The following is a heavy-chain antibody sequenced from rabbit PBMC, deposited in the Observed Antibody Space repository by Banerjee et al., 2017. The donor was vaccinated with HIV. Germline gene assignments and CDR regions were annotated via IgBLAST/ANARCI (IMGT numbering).Heavy chain of an antibody. V-gene: IGHV1S45*01. CDR2: IYAGSSGST. D-gene: IGHD6-1*01. CDR3: ARAGGYADWTFNL. Sequence: QQQLEESGGGLVKPGGTLTLTCKASGIDFSNYYYMCWVRQAPGKGLGLIACIYAGSSGSTYCASWAKGRFTISKTSSTTVTLQMTSLTAADTATYFCARAGGYADWTFNLGGPGTLVTVS. J-gene: IGHJ4*01. CDR1: GIDFSNYYY.